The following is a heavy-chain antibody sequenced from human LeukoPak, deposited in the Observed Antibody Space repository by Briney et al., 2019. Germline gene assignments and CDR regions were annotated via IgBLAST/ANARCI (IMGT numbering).Heavy chain of an antibody. J-gene: IGHJ5*02. Sequence: GGSLRLSCAASGFTISYNYMSWVRQAPGKGLQWVSVIYSNTSAYYADSVKGRFTISRHNSKNTLYLQMTSLRAEDTAVYYCARDIPVDSRSSVPKPVRDSWGQGTLVTVSS. V-gene: IGHV3-53*04. CDR3: ARDIPVDSRSSVPKPVRDS. CDR1: GFTISYNY. CDR2: IYSNTSA. D-gene: IGHD6-6*01.